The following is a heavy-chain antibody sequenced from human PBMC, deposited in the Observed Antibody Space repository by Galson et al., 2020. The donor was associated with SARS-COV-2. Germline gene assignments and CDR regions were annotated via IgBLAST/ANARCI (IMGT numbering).Heavy chain of an antibody. Sequence: GGSLRLSCSASGFVFSGYVMHWVRQAPGKGLEWVALISDDGNDQHYADSVQGRFTISRDNSKSTLFLQMNSLTVEDTALCYCAKGWGHCRGATSDNGLEGGGQGCTVTASS. CDR1: GFVFSGYV. J-gene: IGHJ6*02. CDR2: ISDDGNDQ. D-gene: IGHD2-15*01. CDR3: AKGWGHCRGATSDNGLEG. V-gene: IGHV3-30*18.